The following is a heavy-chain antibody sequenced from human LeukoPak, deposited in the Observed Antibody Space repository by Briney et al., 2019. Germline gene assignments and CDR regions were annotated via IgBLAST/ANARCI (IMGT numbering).Heavy chain of an antibody. CDR2: ISGSGGNT. D-gene: IGHD4-17*01. J-gene: IGHJ6*03. V-gene: IGHV3-23*01. CDR3: AKAAIYGEYNMGYYYKYMDV. Sequence: GGTLRLSCAASGFTFSSYAMSWVRQAPGKGLEWVSTISGSGGNTYFADSVKGRFTISRDNSKNTLYLQMTSLRAEDTAVYYCAKAAIYGEYNMGYYYKYMDVWGKGTTVAVSS. CDR1: GFTFSSYA.